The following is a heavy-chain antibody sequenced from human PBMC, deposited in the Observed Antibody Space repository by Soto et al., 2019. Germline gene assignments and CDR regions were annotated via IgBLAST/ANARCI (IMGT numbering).Heavy chain of an antibody. CDR1: GASFDNYY. CDR3: AKSTVTGALDS. J-gene: IGHJ4*02. V-gene: IGHV4-34*01. D-gene: IGHD4-17*01. Sequence: SETLSLTCAVFGASFDNYYWNWFRHPPGRGLEWIGEIYYTGSTTYNSSLKSRLTISGDSSKNQFSLTLFSVTAADTAVYFCAKSTVTGALDSWGPGTLVTVSS. CDR2: IYYTGST.